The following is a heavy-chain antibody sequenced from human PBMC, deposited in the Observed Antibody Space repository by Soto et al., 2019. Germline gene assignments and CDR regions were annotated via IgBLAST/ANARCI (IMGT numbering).Heavy chain of an antibody. CDR1: GYTFTSYY. CDR3: ARADRHTELLWFGELLPNWFDP. J-gene: IGHJ5*02. Sequence: ASVKVSCKASGYTFTSYYMHWVRQAPGQGLEWMGIINPSGGSTSYAQKFQGRVTMTRDTSTSTVYMELSSLRSEDTAVYYCARADRHTELLWFGELLPNWFDPWGQGTLVTSPQ. D-gene: IGHD3-10*01. V-gene: IGHV1-46*01. CDR2: INPSGGST.